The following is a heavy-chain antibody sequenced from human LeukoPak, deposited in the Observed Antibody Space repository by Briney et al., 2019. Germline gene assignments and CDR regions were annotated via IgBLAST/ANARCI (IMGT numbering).Heavy chain of an antibody. Sequence: ASVKVSCKASGYTFTSYGISWVRQAPGQGLEWMGWISAYNGNTNYAQKLQGRVTMTTDTSTSTAYMELRSLRSDDTAVYYCAREARRGYSHGSFDYWGQGTLVTVSS. V-gene: IGHV1-18*01. CDR3: AREARRGYSHGSFDY. J-gene: IGHJ4*02. CDR2: ISAYNGNT. CDR1: GYTFTSYG. D-gene: IGHD5-18*01.